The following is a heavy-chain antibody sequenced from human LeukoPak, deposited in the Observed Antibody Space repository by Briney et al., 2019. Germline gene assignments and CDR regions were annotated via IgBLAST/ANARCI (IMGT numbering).Heavy chain of an antibody. CDR1: SGSISSYY. V-gene: IGHV4-59*01. Sequence: SETLSLTCTVSSGSISSYYWSWIRQPPGKGLEWIGYIYYSGSTNYNPSLKSRVTISVDTSKNQFSLKLSSVTAADTAVYYCARDIRYYDSSEDWFDPWGQGTLVTVSS. CDR2: IYYSGST. D-gene: IGHD3-22*01. CDR3: ARDIRYYDSSEDWFDP. J-gene: IGHJ5*02.